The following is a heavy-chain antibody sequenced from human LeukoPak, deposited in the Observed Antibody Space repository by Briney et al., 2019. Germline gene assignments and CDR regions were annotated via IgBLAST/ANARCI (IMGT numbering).Heavy chain of an antibody. CDR2: ISSSSSYI. V-gene: IGHV3-21*01. Sequence: PGGSLRLSCAASGFTFSSYSMNWVRQAPGKGLEWVSSISSSSSYIYYADSVKGRFTISRDNAKNSLYLQMNSLRAEDTAVYYCASGDIAAAGTYYYYYGMDVWGQGTTVTVSS. CDR3: ASGDIAAAGTYYYYYGMDV. J-gene: IGHJ6*02. CDR1: GFTFSSYS. D-gene: IGHD6-13*01.